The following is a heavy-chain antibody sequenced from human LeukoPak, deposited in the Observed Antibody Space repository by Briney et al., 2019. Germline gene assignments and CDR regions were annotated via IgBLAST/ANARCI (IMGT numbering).Heavy chain of an antibody. D-gene: IGHD3-22*01. CDR3: ARGPYYYDSSGYYPLDY. CDR2: INSDGSSA. CDR1: GFTFSSYW. Sequence: GGSLRLSCAASGFTFSSYWMHWVRQAPGKGLVWVSRINSDGSSASYADSVKGRFTISRDNAKNTLYLQMNSLRAEDTALYYCARGPYYYDSSGYYPLDYWGQGTLVTVSS. V-gene: IGHV3-74*01. J-gene: IGHJ4*02.